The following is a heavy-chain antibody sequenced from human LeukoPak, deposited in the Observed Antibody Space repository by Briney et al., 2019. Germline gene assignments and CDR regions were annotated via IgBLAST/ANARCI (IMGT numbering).Heavy chain of an antibody. CDR1: GFTFSSYV. CDR3: AKPHYYGSGSGGY. CDR2: ISGSGGST. D-gene: IGHD3-10*01. Sequence: GGSLRLSCAASGFTFSSYVMHWVRQAPGKGLEWVSAISGSGGSTYYADSVKGRFTISRDNSKNTLYLQMNSLRAEDTAVYYCAKPHYYGSGSGGYWGQGTLVTVSS. V-gene: IGHV3-23*01. J-gene: IGHJ4*02.